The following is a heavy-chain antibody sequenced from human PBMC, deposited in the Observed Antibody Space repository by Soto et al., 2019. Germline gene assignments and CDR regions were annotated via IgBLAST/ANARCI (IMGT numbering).Heavy chain of an antibody. V-gene: IGHV4-59*01. Sequence: SETLSLTCPVSGVSISSYFWSWIRQPPGRGLEWVGYTYHRGSTNYSPSLRSRVAISLDTSENQFSLKVSSVTAADTAVYYCARIGGYHGPLDYWGQGTPVTVSS. D-gene: IGHD3-16*02. J-gene: IGHJ4*02. CDR1: GVSISSYF. CDR3: ARIGGYHGPLDY. CDR2: TYHRGST.